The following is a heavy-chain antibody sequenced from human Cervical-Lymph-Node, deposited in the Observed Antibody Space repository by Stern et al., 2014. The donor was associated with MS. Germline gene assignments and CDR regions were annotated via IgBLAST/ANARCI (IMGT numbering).Heavy chain of an antibody. CDR1: GFTFSSYG. CDR2: ISYDGSNK. Sequence: QVQLVESGGGVVQPGRSLRLSCAASGFTFSSYGMHWVRQAPGKGLEWVAVISYDGSNKYYADSVKGRFTISRDNSKNTLYLQMNSLRAEDTAVYYCAKDGSRSSSWYDYWGQGTLVTVSS. V-gene: IGHV3-30*18. D-gene: IGHD6-13*01. J-gene: IGHJ4*02. CDR3: AKDGSRSSSWYDY.